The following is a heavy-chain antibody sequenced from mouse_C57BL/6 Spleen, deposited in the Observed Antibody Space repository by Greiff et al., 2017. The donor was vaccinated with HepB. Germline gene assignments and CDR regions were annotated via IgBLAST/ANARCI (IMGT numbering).Heavy chain of an antibody. CDR1: GYAFSSSW. D-gene: IGHD1-1*01. V-gene: IGHV1-82*01. J-gene: IGHJ4*01. CDR2: IYPGDGDT. Sequence: QVHVKQSGPELVKPGASVKISCKASGYAFSSSWMNWVKQRPGKGLEWIGRIYPGDGDTNYNGKFKGKATLTADKSSSTAYMQLSSLTSEDSAVYFCARGVFTTVPYYYAMDYWGQGTSVTVSS. CDR3: ARGVFTTVPYYYAMDY.